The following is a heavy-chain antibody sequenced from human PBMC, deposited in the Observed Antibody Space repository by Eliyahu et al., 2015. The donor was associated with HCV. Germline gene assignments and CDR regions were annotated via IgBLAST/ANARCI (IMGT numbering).Heavy chain of an antibody. CDR2: INHSGST. V-gene: IGHV4-34*01. Sequence: QVQLQQWGAGLLKPSETLSLTCAVYGGSFSGYYWSWIRQPPGKGLEWIGEINHSGSTNYNPSLKSRVTISVDTSKNQFSLKLSSVTAADTAVYYCARRGDQLLSPFDYWGQGTLVTVSS. CDR3: ARRGDQLLSPFDY. J-gene: IGHJ4*02. D-gene: IGHD2-2*01. CDR1: GGSFSGYY.